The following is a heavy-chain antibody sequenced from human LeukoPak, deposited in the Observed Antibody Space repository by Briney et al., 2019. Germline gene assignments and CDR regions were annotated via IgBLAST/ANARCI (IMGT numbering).Heavy chain of an antibody. V-gene: IGHV3-30-3*01. D-gene: IGHD2-15*01. CDR3: ARDRYCSGGSCYSGWFDP. J-gene: IGHJ5*02. Sequence: QPGGSLRLSCAASGFTFSSYAMHWVRQAPGKGLEWVAVISYDGSNKYYADSVKGRFTISRDNSKNTLYLQMNSLRAEDTAVYYCARDRYCSGGSCYSGWFDPWGQGTLVTVSS. CDR2: ISYDGSNK. CDR1: GFTFSSYA.